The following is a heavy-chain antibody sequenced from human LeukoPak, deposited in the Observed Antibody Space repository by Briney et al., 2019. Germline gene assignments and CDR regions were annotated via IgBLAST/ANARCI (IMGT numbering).Heavy chain of an antibody. D-gene: IGHD5-24*01. V-gene: IGHV4-59*01. CDR3: ASLDGGDGYNHFDY. J-gene: IGHJ4*02. Sequence: TSETLSLTCTVSGGSISSYYWSWIRRPPGKGLEWIGYIYYSGSTNYNPSLKSRVTISVDTSKNQFSLKLSSVTAADTAVYYCASLDGGDGYNHFDYWGQGTLVTVSS. CDR1: GGSISSYY. CDR2: IYYSGST.